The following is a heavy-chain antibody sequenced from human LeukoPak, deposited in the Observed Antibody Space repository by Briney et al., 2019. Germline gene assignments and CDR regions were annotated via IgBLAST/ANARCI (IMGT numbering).Heavy chain of an antibody. D-gene: IGHD1-1*01. J-gene: IGHJ4*02. V-gene: IGHV3-48*03. Sequence: SGGSLRLSCAGSGFTFSTYAMHWVRQAPGKGLEWVSYIHSSGTTIYYADSVKGRFTISRDSAKNSVYLRMNSLRAEDTALYYCARKLTGTTCFDCWGQGTLVTVSS. CDR3: ARKLTGTTCFDC. CDR1: GFTFSTYA. CDR2: IHSSGTTI.